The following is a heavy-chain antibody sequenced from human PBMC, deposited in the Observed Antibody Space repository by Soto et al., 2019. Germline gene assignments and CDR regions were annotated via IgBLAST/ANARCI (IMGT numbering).Heavy chain of an antibody. V-gene: IGHV3-21*01. J-gene: IGHJ4*02. D-gene: IGHD1-26*01. CDR2: ISSSSSYI. CDR1: GFTLSSYS. CDR3: ARRRSGSYFFDY. Sequence: EVQLVESGGGLVKPGGSLRLSCAASGFTLSSYSMNWVRQAPGKGLEWVSSISSSSSYIYYADSVKGRFTISRDNAKNSLYLQMNSLRAEDTAVYYCARRRSGSYFFDYWGQGTLVTVSS.